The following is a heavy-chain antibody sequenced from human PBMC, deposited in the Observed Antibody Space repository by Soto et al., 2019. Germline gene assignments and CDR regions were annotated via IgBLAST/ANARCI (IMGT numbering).Heavy chain of an antibody. CDR3: ARLCTGSTSCYTYYYCGMDV. J-gene: IGHJ6*02. CDR2: IYPGDSDT. D-gene: IGHD2-2*01. CDR1: GYSFTSYW. V-gene: IGHV5-51*01. Sequence: GESLKISCKGSGYSFTSYWIGWVRQMPGKGLEWMGIIYPGDSDTRYSPSFQGQVTISADKSISTAYLQWSSLKASDTAMYYCARLCTGSTSCYTYYYCGMDVWGQGTTVTVSS.